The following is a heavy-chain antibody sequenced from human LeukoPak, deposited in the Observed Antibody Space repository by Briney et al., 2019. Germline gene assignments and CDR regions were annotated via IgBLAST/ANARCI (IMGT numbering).Heavy chain of an antibody. CDR3: ARDVSSSWHYYYYMDV. D-gene: IGHD6-13*01. Sequence: GGSMRLSCAASGFTFSSYSMNWVRQAPGKGLEWVSSISSSSSYIYYADSVKRRFTISRENAKNSLYLQMNSLRAEDTAVYYCARDVSSSWHYYYYMDVWGKGTTVTVSS. CDR1: GFTFSSYS. V-gene: IGHV3-21*01. CDR2: ISSSSSYI. J-gene: IGHJ6*03.